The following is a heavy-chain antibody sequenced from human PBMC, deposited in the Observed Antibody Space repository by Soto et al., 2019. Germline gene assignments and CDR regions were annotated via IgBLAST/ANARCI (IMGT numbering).Heavy chain of an antibody. Sequence: SGPTLVNPTETLTLTCTVSGFSLSNGRMGVSWIRQPPGKALEWLAHIFSNDGKSYSTSLKSRLTISKDTSKSQVVLTMTNMDPVDTATYYCARIYSGTYYYIDYWGQGTLVTVSS. V-gene: IGHV2-26*01. J-gene: IGHJ4*02. CDR2: IFSNDGK. D-gene: IGHD1-26*01. CDR3: ARIYSGTYYYIDY. CDR1: GFSLSNGRMG.